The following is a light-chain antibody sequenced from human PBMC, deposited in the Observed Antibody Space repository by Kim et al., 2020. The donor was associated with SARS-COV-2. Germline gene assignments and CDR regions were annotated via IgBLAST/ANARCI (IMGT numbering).Light chain of an antibody. CDR1: QSISSW. J-gene: IGKJ4*01. CDR2: KAS. Sequence: ASVGDRVTITCRASQSISSWLAWFQQKPRKAPKLLISKASTLESGVPSRFSGSGSGTEFTLTISSLQPDDFATYYCQQYNSYSVTFGGGTEVEI. CDR3: QQYNSYSVT. V-gene: IGKV1-5*03.